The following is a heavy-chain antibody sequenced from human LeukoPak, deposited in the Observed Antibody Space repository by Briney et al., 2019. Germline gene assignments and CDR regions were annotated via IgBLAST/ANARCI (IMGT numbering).Heavy chain of an antibody. V-gene: IGHV4-39*01. Sequence: SETLSLTCTVSGGSISSSSYYWGWIRQPPGKGLEWIGSIYYSGSTYYNPSLKSRVTISVDTSKNQFSLKLSSVTAADTAVYYCARQRGSWTYYFDYWGQGTLVTVSS. CDR1: GGSISSSSYY. J-gene: IGHJ4*02. D-gene: IGHD1-26*01. CDR3: ARQRGSWTYYFDY. CDR2: IYYSGST.